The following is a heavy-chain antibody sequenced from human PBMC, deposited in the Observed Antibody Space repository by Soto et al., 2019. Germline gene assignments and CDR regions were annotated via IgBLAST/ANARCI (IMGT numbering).Heavy chain of an antibody. Sequence: QVQLVQSGAEVKKPGASVKVSCKASGYTFTSYGISWVRQAPGQGLEWMGWISAYNGNTNYAQKLQGRVTMTTDTSKRTDSMELRRMRSDDTAVYYCARDLKRFLEWGAPLDAFDIWGQGTMVTVSS. V-gene: IGHV1-18*01. CDR3: ARDLKRFLEWGAPLDAFDI. CDR1: GYTFTSYG. J-gene: IGHJ3*02. D-gene: IGHD3-3*01. CDR2: ISAYNGNT.